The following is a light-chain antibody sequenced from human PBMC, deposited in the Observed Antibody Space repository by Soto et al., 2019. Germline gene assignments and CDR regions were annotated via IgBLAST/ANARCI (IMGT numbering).Light chain of an antibody. J-gene: IGLJ1*01. CDR3: CSYAGSSTSYV. V-gene: IGLV2-23*02. CDR2: EVS. CDR1: SSDVGSYNL. Sequence: QSALTQPASVSGSPGQSITISCTGTSSDVGSYNLVSWYQQHTGKAPKLMIYEVSKRPSGVSNRFSGSKSGNTASLTISGLQAEDQADYYCCSYAGSSTSYVFGTGTKLTVL.